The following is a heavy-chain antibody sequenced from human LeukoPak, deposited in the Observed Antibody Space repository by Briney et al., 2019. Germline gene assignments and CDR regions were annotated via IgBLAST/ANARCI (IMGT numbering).Heavy chain of an antibody. CDR1: GFTLSSSA. D-gene: IGHD4-17*01. CDR3: AKGMTGDYAY. J-gene: IGHJ4*02. V-gene: IGHV3-23*01. Sequence: GGSLRLSCAASGFTLSSSAMSWVRQAPGKGLEWVSAISNNGGYTYYADSVKGRFTISRDNSKNTLYLQMNSLRAEDTAVYYCAKGMTGDYAYWGQGTLVTVSS. CDR2: ISNNGGYT.